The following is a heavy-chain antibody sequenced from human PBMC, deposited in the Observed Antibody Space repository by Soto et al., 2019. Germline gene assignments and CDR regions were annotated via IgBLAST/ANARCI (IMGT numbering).Heavy chain of an antibody. CDR1: GLTFSDYY. J-gene: IGHJ4*02. V-gene: IGHV3-11*01. CDR3: AKDTAYLGYFDY. D-gene: IGHD3-16*01. CDR2: ISTSGSTI. Sequence: GGSLRLSCAASGLTFSDYYMSWIRQAPGKGLEWISYISTSGSTIYYADSVKGRFTISRDNAKNSLYLQMNSLRAEDTAVYYCAKDTAYLGYFDYWGQGTLVTVSS.